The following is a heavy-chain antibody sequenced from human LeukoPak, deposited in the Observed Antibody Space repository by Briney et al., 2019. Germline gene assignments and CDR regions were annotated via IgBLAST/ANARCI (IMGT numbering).Heavy chain of an antibody. D-gene: IGHD6-6*01. CDR3: AKDVGSSIAARGYFDY. Sequence: PGGSLRLSCAASGFTFSSYGMHWVRQAPGKGLEWVAVISYDGSNKYYADSVKGRFTISRDNSKNTLYLQMNSLRAEDTAVYYCAKDVGSSIAARGYFDYWGRGTLVTVSS. CDR2: ISYDGSNK. V-gene: IGHV3-30*18. CDR1: GFTFSSYG. J-gene: IGHJ4*02.